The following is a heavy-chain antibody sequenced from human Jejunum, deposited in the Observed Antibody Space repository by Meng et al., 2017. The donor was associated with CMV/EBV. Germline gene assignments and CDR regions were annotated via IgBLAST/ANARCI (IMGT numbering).Heavy chain of an antibody. CDR2: IYRGDDK. J-gene: IGHJ4*02. Sequence: TLKASGPTLVKPTQPLTLTCSFSGFSPSTSGEGVGWIRQPPGKALEWLALIYRGDDKRYSPSLNSRLTIAKDTSKNEVVLTLTNMGPIDTGTYYCAHFVGGYYPSRPDYWGQGTLVTVSS. V-gene: IGHV2-5*02. CDR3: AHFVGGYYPSRPDY. CDR1: GFSPSTSGEG. D-gene: IGHD1-26*01.